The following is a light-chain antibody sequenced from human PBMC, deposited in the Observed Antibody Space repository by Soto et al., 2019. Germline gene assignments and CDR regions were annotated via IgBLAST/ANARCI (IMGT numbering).Light chain of an antibody. V-gene: IGKV3-11*01. CDR2: LTS. J-gene: IGKJ1*01. Sequence: EIVLTQSPATLSAFPGDRVTLSCRASQALKTRLAWYQHKPGQAPRLLIYLTSNRAAGVPARFSAWGSETDFTLTISDVEPEDFAVYYCHQRQSWPRTFGQGTKVEIK. CDR3: HQRQSWPRT. CDR1: QALKTR.